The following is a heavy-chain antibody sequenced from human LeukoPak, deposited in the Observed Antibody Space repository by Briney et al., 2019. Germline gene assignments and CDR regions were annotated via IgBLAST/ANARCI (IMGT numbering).Heavy chain of an antibody. CDR2: ISGSGGST. D-gene: IGHD3-16*01. Sequence: GGSLRLSCAASRFTFSSYTMSWVRQAPGKGLEWVSAISGSGGSTYYADSVKGRFTISRDNSKNTLYLQMNSLRAEDTAVYYCAKVRAGDPYYFDYWGQGTLVTVSS. CDR3: AKVRAGDPYYFDY. J-gene: IGHJ4*02. CDR1: RFTFSSYT. V-gene: IGHV3-23*01.